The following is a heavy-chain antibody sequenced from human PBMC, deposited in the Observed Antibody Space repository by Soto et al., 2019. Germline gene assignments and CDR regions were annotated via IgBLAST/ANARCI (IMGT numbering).Heavy chain of an antibody. CDR1: GGSISSYY. CDR3: ARGGYDYIWVSYRFDDYYYYYYMDV. J-gene: IGHJ6*03. CDR2: IYYSGST. D-gene: IGHD3-16*01. V-gene: IGHV4-59*01. Sequence: SETLSLTCTVSGGSISSYYWSWIRQPPGKGLEWIGYIYYSGSTNYNPSLKSRVTISVDTSKNQFSLKLSSVTAADTAVYSSARGGYDYIWVSYRFDDYYYYYYMDVWGKGTTVTVSS.